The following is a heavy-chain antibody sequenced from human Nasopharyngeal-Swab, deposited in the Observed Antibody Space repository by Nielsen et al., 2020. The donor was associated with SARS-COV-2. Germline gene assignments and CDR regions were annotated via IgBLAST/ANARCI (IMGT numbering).Heavy chain of an antibody. D-gene: IGHD4-17*01. J-gene: IGHJ6*03. CDR1: GGSISSGSYY. V-gene: IGHV4-61*02. CDR3: ARGLREVTTYYYYYYMDV. Sequence: SETLSLTCTVSGGSISSGSYYWSWIRQPAGKGLEWIGRIYTSGSTNYNPSLKSRVTISVDTSKNQFSLKLSSVTAADTAVYYCARGLREVTTYYYYYYMDVWGKGTTVTVSS. CDR2: IYTSGST.